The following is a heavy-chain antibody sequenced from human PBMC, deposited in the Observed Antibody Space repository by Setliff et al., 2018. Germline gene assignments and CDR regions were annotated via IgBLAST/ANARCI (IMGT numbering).Heavy chain of an antibody. CDR1: GYSFSRSW. CDR2: VYPGDSDT. CDR3: ARLIGSCSSSSCSGALDL. D-gene: IGHD2-2*03. V-gene: IGHV5-51*01. J-gene: IGHJ3*01. Sequence: HGESLKISCQGFGYSFSRSWIVWVRQMPGRGLEWLGIVYPGDSDTRYNPSFQGQVTISVDKSIDTAYLQSSSLKASDSAIYYCARLIGSCSSSSCSGALDLWGQGTMVTVS.